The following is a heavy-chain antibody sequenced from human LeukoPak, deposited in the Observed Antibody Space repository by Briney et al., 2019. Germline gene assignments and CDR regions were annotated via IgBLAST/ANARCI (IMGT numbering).Heavy chain of an antibody. Sequence: PGGSLRLSCAASGFTFSSYAMHWVRQAPGKGLEWVAVISYDGSNKYYADSVKGRFTISRDNSKNTLYLQMNSLRAEDTAVYYCARHLSAGDDSSGTWSWGQGTLVTVSS. J-gene: IGHJ4*02. D-gene: IGHD6-19*01. V-gene: IGHV3-30*04. CDR2: ISYDGSNK. CDR1: GFTFSSYA. CDR3: ARHLSAGDDSSGTWS.